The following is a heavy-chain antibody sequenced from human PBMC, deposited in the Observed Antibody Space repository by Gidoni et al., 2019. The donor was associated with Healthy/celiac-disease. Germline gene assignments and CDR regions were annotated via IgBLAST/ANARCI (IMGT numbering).Heavy chain of an antibody. D-gene: IGHD6-13*01. CDR3: ARPKPGIAEADAFDI. J-gene: IGHJ3*02. V-gene: IGHV5-51*01. Sequence: LVQSGAEVKKPWESLQISCKGSGYSFTSYWIGWVRQMTGKVLEWMGIIYPGDSDTRYSPSFQGQVTISDDKSISTAYMKWSSRKASDTAMYYCARPKPGIAEADAFDIWGQGTMVTVSS. CDR2: IYPGDSDT. CDR1: GYSFTSYW.